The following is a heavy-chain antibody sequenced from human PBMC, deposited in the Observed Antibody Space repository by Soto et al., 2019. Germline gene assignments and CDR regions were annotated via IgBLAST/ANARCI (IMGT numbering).Heavy chain of an antibody. CDR3: AVRHCSSTSCYGEYYYYGMDV. Sequence: GASVKVSCKASGYTFTSYAMHWVRQAPGQRLEWMGWINAGNGNTKYSQKFQGRVTITRDTSASTAYMELSSLRSEDTAVYYCAVRHCSSTSCYGEYYYYGMDVWGQGTTVTVSS. CDR2: INAGNGNT. D-gene: IGHD2-2*01. V-gene: IGHV1-3*01. CDR1: GYTFTSYA. J-gene: IGHJ6*02.